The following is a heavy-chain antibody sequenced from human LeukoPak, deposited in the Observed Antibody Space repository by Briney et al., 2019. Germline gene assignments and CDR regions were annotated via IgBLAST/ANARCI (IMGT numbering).Heavy chain of an antibody. CDR3: AREAEYNWNYYFDY. CDR2: IFPIFGTA. D-gene: IGHD1-7*01. J-gene: IGHJ4*02. Sequence: ASVKVSCKASGGTFSSYAISWVRPAPRQGREWMGGIFPIFGTANYAQKFQGRVTITTDESTSTAYMELSSLRSEDTAVYYCAREAEYNWNYYFDYWGQGTLVTVSS. CDR1: GGTFSSYA. V-gene: IGHV1-69*05.